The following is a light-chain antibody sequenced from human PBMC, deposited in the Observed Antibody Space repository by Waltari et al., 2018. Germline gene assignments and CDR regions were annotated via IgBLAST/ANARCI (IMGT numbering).Light chain of an antibody. J-gene: IGKJ1*01. CDR1: QSLSNW. CDR3: QQYRNLWT. V-gene: IGKV1-5*03. Sequence: DIQMTQSPSTLSPSVGARVTITCRASQSLSNWLAWYQQKPGKAPKVLIYKASTLESGVPSRFSGSGSGTEFTLTISSLQPDDFATYYCQQYRNLWTFGQGTKVEIK. CDR2: KAS.